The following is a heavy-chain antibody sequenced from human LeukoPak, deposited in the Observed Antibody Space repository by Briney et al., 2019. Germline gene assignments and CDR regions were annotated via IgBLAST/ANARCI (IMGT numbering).Heavy chain of an antibody. CDR2: IYYSGST. D-gene: IGHD4-23*01. CDR3: ARDTVEDAFDI. Sequence: KPSETLSLTCTVSGGSISSYYWSWIRQPPGKGLEWIGYIYYSGSTNYNPSLKSRVTISVDTSKNQFSLKLSSVTAADTAVYYCARDTVEDAFDIWGQGTMVTVSS. J-gene: IGHJ3*02. V-gene: IGHV4-59*12. CDR1: GGSISSYY.